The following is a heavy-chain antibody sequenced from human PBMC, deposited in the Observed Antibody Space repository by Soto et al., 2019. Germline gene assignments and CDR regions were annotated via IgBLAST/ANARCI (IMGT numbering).Heavy chain of an antibody. CDR1: GFTFSTFA. CDR3: ARDYRLYQLLYPTPDY. J-gene: IGHJ4*02. D-gene: IGHD2-2*02. CDR2: ISSDGSNI. Sequence: GGSLRLSCAASGFTFSTFAMHWVRQAPGKGLEWVAVISSDGSNIQYADSVKGRFTFSRDNSKNTLYLQMNSLRPEDTALYYCARDYRLYQLLYPTPDYWGQGTLVTVSS. V-gene: IGHV3-30-3*01.